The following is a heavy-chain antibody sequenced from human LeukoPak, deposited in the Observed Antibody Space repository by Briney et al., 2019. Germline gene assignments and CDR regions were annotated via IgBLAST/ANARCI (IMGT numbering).Heavy chain of an antibody. CDR1: GGSISSYY. CDR3: ARGDYDILTGYYSDY. D-gene: IGHD3-9*01. Sequence: PSETLSLTCTVSGGSISSYYWSWIRQPPGKGLERIGYIYYSGSTNYNPSLKSRVTISVDTSKNQFSLKLSSVTAADTAVYYCARGDYDILTGYYSDYWGQGTLVTVSS. V-gene: IGHV4-59*01. J-gene: IGHJ4*02. CDR2: IYYSGST.